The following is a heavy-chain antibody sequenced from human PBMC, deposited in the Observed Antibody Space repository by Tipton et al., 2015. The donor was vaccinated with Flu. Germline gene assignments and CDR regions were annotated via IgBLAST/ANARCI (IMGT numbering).Heavy chain of an antibody. J-gene: IGHJ3*02. CDR3: ARVRYNYGHDAFDM. V-gene: IGHV4-59*12. Sequence: LRLSCSVSGGSLINSYWSWIRQPQGKGLEWIGNIYYNSGSTTYSPSLKSRVTISVHTSKNQFSLKLSAVTAADTAVYYCARVRYNYGHDAFDMWGQGTVVTVSS. D-gene: IGHD5-18*01. CDR1: GGSLINSY. CDR2: IYYNSGST.